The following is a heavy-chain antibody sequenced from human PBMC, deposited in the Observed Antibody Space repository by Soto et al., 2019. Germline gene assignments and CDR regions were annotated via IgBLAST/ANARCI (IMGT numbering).Heavy chain of an antibody. D-gene: IGHD2-21*02. V-gene: IGHV1-2*02. J-gene: IGHJ5*01. Sequence: ASVKASCKASGYTFIGYYIHLVRQAPGQGLEWMGWINPNSGGTNYAQKFQGRVTMTRDTSISTAYMELSRLRSDDTAVYYCARDVSVSGDLGWFDSWGQGTLVTVSS. CDR2: INPNSGGT. CDR1: GYTFIGYY. CDR3: ARDVSVSGDLGWFDS.